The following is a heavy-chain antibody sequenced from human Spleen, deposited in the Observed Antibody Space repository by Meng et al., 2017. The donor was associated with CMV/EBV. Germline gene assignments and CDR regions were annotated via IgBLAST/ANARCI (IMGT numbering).Heavy chain of an antibody. D-gene: IGHD2/OR15-2a*01. J-gene: IGHJ4*02. Sequence: GSLRLSCAVYGGSFSGYYWSWIRQPPGKGLEWIGEINHSGSTNYNPSLKSRVTISVDTSKNQFSLKLSSVTAADTAVYYCAREYCNSHCFFDYWGQGTLVTVSS. CDR1: GGSFSGYY. CDR2: INHSGST. CDR3: AREYCNSHCFFDY. V-gene: IGHV4-34*01.